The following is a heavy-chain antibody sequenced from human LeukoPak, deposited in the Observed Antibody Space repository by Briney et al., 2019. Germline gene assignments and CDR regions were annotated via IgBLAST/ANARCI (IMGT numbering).Heavy chain of an antibody. CDR3: ARDVHYYDSSGPDAFDI. Sequence: ASVKVSCKASGYTFTGYYMHWVRQAPGQGLEWMGWISAYNGNTNYAQKLQGRVTMTTDTSTSTAYMELRSLRSDDTAVYYCARDVHYYDSSGPDAFDIWGQGTMVTVSS. V-gene: IGHV1-18*04. D-gene: IGHD3-22*01. J-gene: IGHJ3*02. CDR2: ISAYNGNT. CDR1: GYTFTGYY.